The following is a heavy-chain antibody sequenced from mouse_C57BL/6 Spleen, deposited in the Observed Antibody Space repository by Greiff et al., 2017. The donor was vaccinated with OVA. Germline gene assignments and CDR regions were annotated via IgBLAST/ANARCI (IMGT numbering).Heavy chain of an antibody. V-gene: IGHV1-50*01. CDR2: IDPSDSYT. Sequence: QVQLQQPGAELVKPGASVKLSCKASGYTFTSYWMQWVKQRPGQGLEWIGEIDPSDSYTNYNQKFKGKATLTVDTSSSTAYMQLSSRTSEDSAVYYWARGGAAQARDYYAMDYWGQGTSVTVSS. J-gene: IGHJ4*01. CDR1: GYTFTSYW. CDR3: ARGGAAQARDYYAMDY. D-gene: IGHD3-2*02.